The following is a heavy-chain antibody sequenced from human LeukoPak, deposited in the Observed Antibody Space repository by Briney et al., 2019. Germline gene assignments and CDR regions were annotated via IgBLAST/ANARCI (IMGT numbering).Heavy chain of an antibody. D-gene: IGHD3-9*01. J-gene: IGHJ4*02. CDR2: ISYDGSNK. V-gene: IGHV3-30-3*01. CDR1: GFTFSSYA. Sequence: GGSLRLSCAASGFTFSSYAMHWVRQAPGKGLEWVAVISYDGSNKYYADSVKGRFTISRDNSKNTLYLQMNSLRAEGTAVYYCARPAKLYYDILTGDYFDYWGQGTLVTVSS. CDR3: ARPAKLYYDILTGDYFDY.